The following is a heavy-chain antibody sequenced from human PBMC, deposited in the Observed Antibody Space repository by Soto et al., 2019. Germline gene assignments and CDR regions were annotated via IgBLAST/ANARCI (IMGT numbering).Heavy chain of an antibody. CDR2: IYYSGST. CDR1: GGSVSSGSYY. D-gene: IGHD3-9*01. CDR3: ASGVLRYFDWILF. V-gene: IGHV4-61*01. Sequence: SETLSLTCTVSGGSVSSGSYYWSWIRQPPGKGLEWIGYIYYSGSTNYNPSLKSRVTISVDTSKNQFSLKLSSVTAADTAVYYCASGVLRYFDWILFWGQGTLVTVSS. J-gene: IGHJ4*02.